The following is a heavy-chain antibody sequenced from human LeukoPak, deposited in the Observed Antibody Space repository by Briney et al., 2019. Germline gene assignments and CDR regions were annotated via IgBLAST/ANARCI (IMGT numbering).Heavy chain of an antibody. V-gene: IGHV1-8*01. CDR3: ARGSIVVVSAARSRFGFDP. D-gene: IGHD2-2*01. CDR2: RNPNSGNT. Sequence: ASVKVSCKASGYTFTSYDINWVRQATGQGLEWMGWRNPNSGNTGYAQKFQGRVTMTRNTSISTACMELSSLRSEDTAVYYCARGSIVVVSAARSRFGFDPWGQGTLVTVSS. CDR1: GYTFTSYD. J-gene: IGHJ5*02.